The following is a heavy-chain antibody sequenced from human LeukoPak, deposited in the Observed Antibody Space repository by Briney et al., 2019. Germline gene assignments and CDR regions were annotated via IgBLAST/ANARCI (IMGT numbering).Heavy chain of an antibody. CDR3: ARDCPIVVVVAADYYYYGMDV. CDR1: GYTFTSYG. Sequence: GASVKVSCKASGYTFTSYGISWVRQAPGQGLEWMGGSSAYNGNTNYAQKLQGRVTMTTDTSTSTAYMELRSLRSDDTAVYYCARDCPIVVVVAADYYYYGMDVWGQGTTVTVSS. J-gene: IGHJ6*02. D-gene: IGHD2-15*01. V-gene: IGHV1-18*01. CDR2: SSAYNGNT.